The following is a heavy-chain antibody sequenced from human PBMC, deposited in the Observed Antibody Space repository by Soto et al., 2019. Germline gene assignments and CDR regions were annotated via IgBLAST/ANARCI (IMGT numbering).Heavy chain of an antibody. J-gene: IGHJ4*02. D-gene: IGHD6-6*01. CDR3: ARIEYSSSLAYDY. Sequence: GGSLRLSCAASGFTVSSNYMSWVRQAPGKGLEWVSVIYSGGSTYYADSVKGRFTISRDNSKNTLYLQMNSLRAEDTAVYYCARIEYSSSLAYDYWGQGTLVTVSS. V-gene: IGHV3-53*01. CDR1: GFTVSSNY. CDR2: IYSGGST.